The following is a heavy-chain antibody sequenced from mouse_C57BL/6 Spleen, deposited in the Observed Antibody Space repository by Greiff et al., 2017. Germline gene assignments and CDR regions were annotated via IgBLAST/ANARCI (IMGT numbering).Heavy chain of an antibody. CDR3: ARRINYAMDY. CDR2: IDPSDSYT. D-gene: IGHD2-4*01. J-gene: IGHJ4*01. CDR1: GYTFTSYW. V-gene: IGHV1-59*01. Sequence: QVQLQQPGAELVRPGTSVKLSCKASGYTFTSYWMHWVKQRPGQGLEWIGVIDPSDSYTNYKQKFKGKATLSVDTSSSTAYMQLSSLTSEDSAVYYCARRINYAMDYWGQGTSVTVSS.